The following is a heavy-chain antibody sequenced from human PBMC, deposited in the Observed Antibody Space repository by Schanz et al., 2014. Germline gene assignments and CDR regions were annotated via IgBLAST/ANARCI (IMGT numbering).Heavy chain of an antibody. CDR2: IRYDGSNN. CDR1: GFTFSSSG. J-gene: IGHJ4*02. CDR3: TKFETRTGTNY. V-gene: IGHV3-30*02. Sequence: HVQLVESGGGVVQPGGSLRLSCAASGFTFSSSGMHWVRQAPGKGLEWVAFIRYDGSNNYYADSVKGRFTISRDNSKNTLYLQMNSLRAEDTAVYYCTKFETRTGTNYWGQGTLVTVSS. D-gene: IGHD1-1*01.